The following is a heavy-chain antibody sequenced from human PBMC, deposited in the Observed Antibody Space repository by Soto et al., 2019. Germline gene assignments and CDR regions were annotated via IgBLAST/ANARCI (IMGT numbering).Heavy chain of an antibody. V-gene: IGHV3-21*01. D-gene: IGHD1-26*01. J-gene: IGHJ5*02. Sequence: DVQLVESGGGLVKPGGSLRLSCAASGFTFSRFGMNWVHQAPGKGLEWVSSISSTSTYIYYADSVKGRFTISRDNAKNSLSLQMNSLRAEDTAVYYCARRPAGGNWFDPWGQGTLVTVSS. CDR2: ISSTSTYI. CDR3: ARRPAGGNWFDP. CDR1: GFTFSRFG.